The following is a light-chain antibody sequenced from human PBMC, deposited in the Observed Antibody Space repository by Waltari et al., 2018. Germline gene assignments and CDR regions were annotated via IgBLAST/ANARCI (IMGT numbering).Light chain of an antibody. CDR3: ASRDDSLNGWV. Sequence: QSVLTQPPSASGTPVQRVTISCSGSRSNIGNNAVNWYQQLPGTAPKLLIYNDDQRPSGVPDRFSGSRSGPSASLAISGLQSDDEADYYCASRDDSLNGWVFGGGTKLTVL. CDR2: NDD. CDR1: RSNIGNNA. V-gene: IGLV1-44*01. J-gene: IGLJ3*02.